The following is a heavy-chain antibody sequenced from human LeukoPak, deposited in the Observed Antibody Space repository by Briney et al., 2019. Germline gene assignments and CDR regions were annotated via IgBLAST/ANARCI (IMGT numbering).Heavy chain of an antibody. V-gene: IGHV3-11*01. J-gene: IGHJ4*02. CDR1: GFTFSEYY. CDR2: ISSSGSTI. D-gene: IGHD2-2*02. CDR3: ARGPSYCSSTSCYTGDYYFDY. Sequence: GGSLRLSCAASGFTFSEYYMSWIRQAPGKGLEWVSYISSSGSTIYYADSVKGRFTISRATATNSLYLQMTSLRAEDTAVYYCARGPSYCSSTSCYTGDYYFDYWGQGTLVTVSS.